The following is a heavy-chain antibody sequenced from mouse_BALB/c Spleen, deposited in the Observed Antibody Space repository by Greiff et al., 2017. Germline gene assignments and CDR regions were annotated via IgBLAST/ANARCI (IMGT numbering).Heavy chain of an antibody. V-gene: IGHV14-3*02. Sequence: EVQLQESGAELVKPGASVKLSCIASGFNIKDTYMHWVKQRPEQGLEWIGRIDPANGNTKYDPKFQGKATITADTSSNTAYLQLSSLTSEDTAVYYCASHYDGYSVDYWGQGTTLTVSS. CDR1: GFNIKDTY. D-gene: IGHD2-3*01. CDR2: IDPANGNT. CDR3: ASHYDGYSVDY. J-gene: IGHJ2*01.